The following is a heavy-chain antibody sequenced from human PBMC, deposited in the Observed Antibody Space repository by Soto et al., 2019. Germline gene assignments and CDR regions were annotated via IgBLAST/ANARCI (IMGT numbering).Heavy chain of an antibody. Sequence: QVQLVQSGAEVKKPGSSVKVSCKASGGTFSSYAISWVRQAPGQGLEWMGGIIPIFGTANYAQKFQGRVTITADESTSTAYMELSSLRSEDTAVYYCASLGYSGYDGRGAYYYYGMDAWGQGTTVTVSS. CDR3: ASLGYSGYDGRGAYYYYGMDA. CDR2: IIPIFGTA. D-gene: IGHD5-12*01. CDR1: GGTFSSYA. J-gene: IGHJ6*02. V-gene: IGHV1-69*01.